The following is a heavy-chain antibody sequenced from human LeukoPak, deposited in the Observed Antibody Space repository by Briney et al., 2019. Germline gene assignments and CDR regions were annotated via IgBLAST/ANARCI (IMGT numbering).Heavy chain of an antibody. Sequence: ASVKVSCKASGYTFTSYGISWVRQAPGQGLEWMGWISAYNGNTNYAQKLQGRVTMTTDTSTSTAYMELRSLRSDDTAVYYCARVRYCSSTSCYDNYYGMDVWGQGTTVTVSS. CDR1: GYTFTSYG. CDR2: ISAYNGNT. V-gene: IGHV1-18*01. D-gene: IGHD2-2*01. J-gene: IGHJ6*02. CDR3: ARVRYCSSTSCYDNYYGMDV.